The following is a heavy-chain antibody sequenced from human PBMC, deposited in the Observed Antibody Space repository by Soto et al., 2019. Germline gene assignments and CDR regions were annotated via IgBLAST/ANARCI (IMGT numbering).Heavy chain of an antibody. D-gene: IGHD2-8*01. CDR3: AKNGQPPYYYYGMDV. V-gene: IGHV1-18*01. CDR2: ISGYNGDT. CDR1: GYTFTRYG. Sequence: QGQLVQSGGEVKKPGASVKVSCKASGYTFTRYGISWVRQAPGQGPEWMGWISGYNGDTKYAQKFQGRVTMTVDTSTTTAYMELRSLTSDDRAVYYCAKNGQPPYYYYGMDVWGQGTTVTVSS. J-gene: IGHJ6*02.